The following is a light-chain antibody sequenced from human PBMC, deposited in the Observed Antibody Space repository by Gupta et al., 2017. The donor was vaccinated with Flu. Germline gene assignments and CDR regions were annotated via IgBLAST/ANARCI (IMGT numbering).Light chain of an antibody. CDR3: PQHKSLWT. J-gene: IGKJ1*01. V-gene: IGKV1-17*01. CDR1: KGIGSD. CDR2: AAS. Sequence: DIQITQSPSSLSASVGDRVTIACRAIKGIGSDLGWYQQKPGKPPKRMIYAASRVKGGVTSRFSGRGAGKEFPLTSSRLQHEASANYYWPQHKSLWTFGQGTXVEIK.